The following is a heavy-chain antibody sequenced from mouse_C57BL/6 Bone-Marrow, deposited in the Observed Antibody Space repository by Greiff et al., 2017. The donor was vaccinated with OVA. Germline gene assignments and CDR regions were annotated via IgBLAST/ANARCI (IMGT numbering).Heavy chain of an antibody. Sequence: VKLQQPGAELVRPGSSVKLSCKASGYTFTSYWMDWVKQRPGQGLEWIGNIYPSDSETHYNQKFKDKATLTVDKSSSTAYMQLSSLTSEDSAGYYCARRDYDYQYYFDDWGQGTTLTVSS. CDR3: ARRDYDYQYYFDD. J-gene: IGHJ2*01. D-gene: IGHD2-4*01. CDR1: GYTFTSYW. CDR2: IYPSDSET. V-gene: IGHV1-61*01.